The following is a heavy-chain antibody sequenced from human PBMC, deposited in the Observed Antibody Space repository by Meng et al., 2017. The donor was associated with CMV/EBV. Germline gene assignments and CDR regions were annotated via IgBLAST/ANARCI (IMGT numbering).Heavy chain of an antibody. CDR3: ARDRVDILTGYYTRYYNYGMDV. Sequence: GGSLRLSCAASGFTVSSNYMSWVRQAPGKGLEWVSVIYSGGSTYYADSVKGRFTISRDNSKNTLYLQMNSLRAEDTAVYYCARDRVDILTGYYTRYYNYGMDVWGQGTTVTVSS. V-gene: IGHV3-66*02. CDR2: IYSGGST. CDR1: GFTVSSNY. J-gene: IGHJ6*02. D-gene: IGHD3-9*01.